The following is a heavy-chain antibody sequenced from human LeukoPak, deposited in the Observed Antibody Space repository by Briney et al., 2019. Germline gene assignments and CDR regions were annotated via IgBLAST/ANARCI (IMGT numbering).Heavy chain of an antibody. CDR3: ARDIEVALPDAFDI. V-gene: IGHV4-59*01. Sequence: SETLSLTCTVSGDSISNYYWSWIRQPPGKGLEWIGYISYSGSTNYSPSLKSRVTISVDTSKNQFSLKLTSVTAADTAVYYCARDIEVALPDAFDIWGQGTKVTVSS. J-gene: IGHJ3*02. CDR2: ISYSGST. CDR1: GDSISNYY. D-gene: IGHD6-19*01.